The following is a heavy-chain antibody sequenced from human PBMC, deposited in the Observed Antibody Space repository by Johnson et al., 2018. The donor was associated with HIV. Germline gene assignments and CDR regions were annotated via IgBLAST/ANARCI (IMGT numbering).Heavy chain of an antibody. J-gene: IGHJ3*02. Sequence: QVQLVESGGCVVQPGRSLRLSCAASGFTFSSYCMHWVRQAPGKGLAWVAVITSDESNKYYADSVKGRFTISRDNSKNTLFLQMNSLRAEETALDYCAKDAALELLLPDAIDNWGGGTMVTVFS. D-gene: IGHD2-15*01. CDR1: GFTFSSYC. CDR3: AKDAALELLLPDAIDN. V-gene: IGHV3-30*19. CDR2: ITSDESNK.